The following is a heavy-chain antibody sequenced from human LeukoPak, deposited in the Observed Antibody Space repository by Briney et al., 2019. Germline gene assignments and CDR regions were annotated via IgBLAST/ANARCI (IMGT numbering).Heavy chain of an antibody. CDR2: ISSTSTDI. V-gene: IGHV3-21*05. Sequence: GGSLRLSCTASGFIFSNHGMNWVRQAPGKGLEWISYISSTSTDIYYVDSVKGRFTISRDNAKNSVYLQMNSLRAEDTAIYYCARRGPYFNYWGQGILVTVSS. CDR3: ARRGPYFNY. J-gene: IGHJ4*02. D-gene: IGHD3-10*01. CDR1: GFIFSNHG.